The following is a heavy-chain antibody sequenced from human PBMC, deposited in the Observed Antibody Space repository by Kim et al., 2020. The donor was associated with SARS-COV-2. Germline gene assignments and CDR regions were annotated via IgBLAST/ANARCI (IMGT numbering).Heavy chain of an antibody. Sequence: ASVKVSCKASGYTFTSYSMHWVRQAPGQRLEWMGWINAGNGNTKYSQKFQGRVTITRDTSASTAYMELRSLRSEDTAVYYCARDLLKDYGGAYYYYYGMDVWGQGTTVTVSS. V-gene: IGHV1-3*01. CDR2: INAGNGNT. CDR3: ARDLLKDYGGAYYYYYGMDV. D-gene: IGHD4-17*01. CDR1: GYTFTSYS. J-gene: IGHJ6*02.